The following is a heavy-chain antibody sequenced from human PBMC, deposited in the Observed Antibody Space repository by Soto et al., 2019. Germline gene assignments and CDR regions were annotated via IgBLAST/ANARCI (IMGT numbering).Heavy chain of an antibody. J-gene: IGHJ6*02. CDR3: ARDLWGYCGTDCYPLDV. CDR1: GSSIIGYY. D-gene: IGHD2-21*02. Sequence: SATLSLTCTFSGSSIIGYYWSWIRQPPGKGLEWSGYMYNTGSTVYNPSIKRRVNISVNTSKNQFSLKLNSVTAADTAVYYCARDLWGYCGTDCYPLDVWGQGTTVT. V-gene: IGHV4-59*01. CDR2: MYNTGST.